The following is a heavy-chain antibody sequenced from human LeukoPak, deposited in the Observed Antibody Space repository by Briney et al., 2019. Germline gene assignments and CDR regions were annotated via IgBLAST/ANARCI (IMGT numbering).Heavy chain of an antibody. CDR2: VNPNSGNT. CDR3: ARVGTPLDYYGLDV. Sequence: ASVKVSCKASGYTFTRYHINWVRQATGQGLEWMGWVNPNSGNTGYAQKFQGRVTMTSNTSISTAYMELSSLRSEDTAVYYCARVGTPLDYYGLDVWGQGTTVTVSS. J-gene: IGHJ6*02. CDR1: GYTFTRYH. D-gene: IGHD1-1*01. V-gene: IGHV1-8*01.